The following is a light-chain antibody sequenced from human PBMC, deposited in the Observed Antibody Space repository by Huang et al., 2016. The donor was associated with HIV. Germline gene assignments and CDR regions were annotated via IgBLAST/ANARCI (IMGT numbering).Light chain of an antibody. Sequence: EILMTQSPATLSVSPGERATLSCRASQSVSSNFAWYQQKPDQAPRLLIYGASTRATGSPARFGGSGAGTEFTLTISSLQSEDFAVYYCQQYNNWPPMYTFGQGTKLEIK. CDR1: QSVSSN. CDR2: GAS. CDR3: QQYNNWPPMYT. J-gene: IGKJ2*01. V-gene: IGKV3-15*01.